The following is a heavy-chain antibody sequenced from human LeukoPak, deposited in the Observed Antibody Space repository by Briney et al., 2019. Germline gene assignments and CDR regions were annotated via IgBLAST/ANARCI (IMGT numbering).Heavy chain of an antibody. V-gene: IGHV4-39*01. Sequence: PSETLSLTCTVSGGSISSSSYYWGWIRQPPGKGLEWIGSIYYSGSTYYNPSLKSRFTISVDTSKNQFSLKLSSVTAADTAVYYCAGGDRGVTKPVNWFDPWGQGTLVTVSS. J-gene: IGHJ5*02. CDR1: GGSISSSSYY. D-gene: IGHD3-10*01. CDR3: AGGDRGVTKPVNWFDP. CDR2: IYYSGST.